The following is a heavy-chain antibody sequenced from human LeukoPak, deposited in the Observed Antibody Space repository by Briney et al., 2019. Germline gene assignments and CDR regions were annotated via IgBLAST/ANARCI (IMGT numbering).Heavy chain of an antibody. Sequence: GGSLRLSCAAAGFTIGPYAMYWVRQGPGRGLEWVSVIKADGSGTFYADSVRGRFTTSRDNSKNSLYLQMNSLTSEDTALYYCATWAFYHNLDVWGQGTTVIVSS. J-gene: IGHJ6*02. D-gene: IGHD2/OR15-2a*01. CDR3: ATWAFYHNLDV. CDR2: IKADGSGT. CDR1: GFTIGPYA. V-gene: IGHV3-43*02.